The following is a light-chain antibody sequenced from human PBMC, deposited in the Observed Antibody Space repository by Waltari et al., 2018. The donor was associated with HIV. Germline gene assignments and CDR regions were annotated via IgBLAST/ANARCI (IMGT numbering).Light chain of an antibody. Sequence: EIVMTQSPATLSVSPGERATLSCRASQRVTSNLAWYQQKPGQAPRLLIYAASTRATGIPARVSGSGSGTEFTLIISSLQSEDFAVYYCHQYDKWPRTFGGGTKVEI. CDR1: QRVTSN. CDR3: HQYDKWPRT. V-gene: IGKV3-15*01. CDR2: AAS. J-gene: IGKJ4*01.